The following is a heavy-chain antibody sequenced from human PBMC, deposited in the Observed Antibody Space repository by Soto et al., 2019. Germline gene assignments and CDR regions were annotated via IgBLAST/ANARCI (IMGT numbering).Heavy chain of an antibody. D-gene: IGHD2-2*01. J-gene: IGHJ5*02. Sequence: QVQLVQSGAEVKKPGASVKVSCKASGYTFTSYAMHWVRQAPGQRLEWMGWINAGNGNTKYSQKFQGRVTITRDTSASTAYMELSSLRSEDTAVYYCARELVVVPAGDWFDPWGQGTLVTVSS. CDR3: ARELVVVPAGDWFDP. V-gene: IGHV1-3*01. CDR1: GYTFTSYA. CDR2: INAGNGNT.